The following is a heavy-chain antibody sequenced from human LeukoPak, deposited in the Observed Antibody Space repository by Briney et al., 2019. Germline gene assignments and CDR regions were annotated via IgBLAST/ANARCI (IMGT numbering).Heavy chain of an antibody. V-gene: IGHV1-18*01. CDR3: AREGSGWYGHYFDY. CDR1: GYTFTSYG. Sequence: ASVTVSCKASGYTFTSYGISWVRQAPGQGLEWMGWISAYNGNTNYAQKFQGRVTMTTDTSTSTAYMELRSLRSDDTAVYYCAREGSGWYGHYFDYWGQGTLVTVSS. J-gene: IGHJ4*02. CDR2: ISAYNGNT. D-gene: IGHD6-19*01.